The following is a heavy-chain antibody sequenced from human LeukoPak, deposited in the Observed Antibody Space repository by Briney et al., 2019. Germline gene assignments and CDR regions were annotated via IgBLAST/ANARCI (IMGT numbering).Heavy chain of an antibody. V-gene: IGHV3-21*06. CDR1: GFIFSNYG. J-gene: IGHJ4*02. CDR3: ARGHGIFALDY. CDR2: ISFSSTHI. Sequence: GGSLRLSCAASGFIFSNYGMSWVRQAPGKGLEWVSSISFSSTHIYYADSIQGRFTISRDNAENSLYLQMNSLRAEDTAVYYCARGHGIFALDYWGQGTLVTVSS. D-gene: IGHD3-3*01.